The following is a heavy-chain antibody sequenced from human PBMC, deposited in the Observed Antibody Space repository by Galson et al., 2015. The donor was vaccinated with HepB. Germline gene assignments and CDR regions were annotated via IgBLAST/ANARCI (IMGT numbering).Heavy chain of an antibody. D-gene: IGHD6-6*01. CDR3: ASHLRTLSYSSSPQSFGSYMDV. J-gene: IGHJ6*03. CDR2: ISSSSSTI. V-gene: IGHV3-48*01. CDR1: GFTFSSYS. Sequence: SLRLSCAASGFTFSSYSMNWVRQAPGKGLEWVSYISSSSSTIYYADSVKGRFTISRDNAKNSLYLQMNSLRSEDTAVYYCASHLRTLSYSSSPQSFGSYMDVWGKGTTVTVSS.